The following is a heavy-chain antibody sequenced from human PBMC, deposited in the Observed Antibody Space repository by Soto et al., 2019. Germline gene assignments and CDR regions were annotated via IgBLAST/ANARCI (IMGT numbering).Heavy chain of an antibody. V-gene: IGHV3-9*01. CDR3: VKNRGNLFSPTLDY. CDR1: GFTFDDFA. Sequence: GGSLRLSCAGSGFTFDDFAMHLVRQAPGKGLEWVSGISWNRDNRAYADSVKGRFTISRDNARNSVYLEMSSLRPEDTAVYYCVKNRGNLFSPTLDYWGQGTPVTVSS. D-gene: IGHD1-1*01. CDR2: ISWNRDNR. J-gene: IGHJ4*02.